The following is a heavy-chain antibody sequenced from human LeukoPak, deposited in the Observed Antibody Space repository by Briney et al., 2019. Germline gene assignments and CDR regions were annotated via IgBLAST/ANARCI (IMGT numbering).Heavy chain of an antibody. CDR2: IYSSGST. V-gene: IGHV4-59*01. J-gene: IGHJ6*03. D-gene: IGHD5-12*01. CDR1: GGSIRGYY. CDR3: ARTTEGYAGGPGYSYYYYMDV. Sequence: PETLSLTCNVSGGSIRGYYWSWIQQPPGKGLEWIGYIYSSGSTHYNPSLKSRVTISVDTSKNQVSLKLRSVTAADTAVYYCARTTEGYAGGPGYSYYYYMDVWGKGTTVAISS.